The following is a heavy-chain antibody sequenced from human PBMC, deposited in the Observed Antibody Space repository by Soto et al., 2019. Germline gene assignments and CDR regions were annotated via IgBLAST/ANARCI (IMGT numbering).Heavy chain of an antibody. D-gene: IGHD3-10*01. CDR2: IYYSGST. CDR3: ARAGYGSGSYFDY. J-gene: IGHJ4*02. CDR1: GGSISTGGYY. Sequence: QVQLQESGPGLVKPSQTLSLTCTVSGGSISTGGYYWNWIRQLPGKGLEWIGYIYYSGSTYYNPSLKSRVTISADTSTNQFSLRLSSVSAADTAVYYCARAGYGSGSYFDYWGQGTLVTVSS. V-gene: IGHV4-31*03.